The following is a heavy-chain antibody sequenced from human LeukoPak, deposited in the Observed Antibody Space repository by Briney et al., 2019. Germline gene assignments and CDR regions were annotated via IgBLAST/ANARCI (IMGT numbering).Heavy chain of an antibody. CDR1: GFTFSDYS. CDR3: ARDYKYAFDN. Sequence: GGSLRLSCAASGFTFSDYSMNWVRQAPGKGLEWISYIGIDSGNTNYADSVKGRFTISGNKAKNSLYLQMNSLRVEDTAVYYCARDYKYAFDNWGQGTLVTVSS. V-gene: IGHV3-48*01. D-gene: IGHD5-24*01. CDR2: IGIDSGNT. J-gene: IGHJ4*02.